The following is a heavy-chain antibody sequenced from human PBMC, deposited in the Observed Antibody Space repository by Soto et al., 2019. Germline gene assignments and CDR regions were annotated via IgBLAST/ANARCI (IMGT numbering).Heavy chain of an antibody. V-gene: IGHV5-10-1*01. D-gene: IGHD3-3*01. CDR1: GYSFTSYW. CDR3: ARSPPSGITIFGVAPPTGSIVV. Sequence: PGESLKISCNGSGYSFTSYWISWVRQMPGKGLEWMGRIGPSDSYTNYSPSFQVHVTISADKSISTAYLQWSSLKASDTAIYYCARSPPSGITIFGVAPPTGSIVVWGQGTSVNAS. J-gene: IGHJ6*02. CDR2: IGPSDSYT.